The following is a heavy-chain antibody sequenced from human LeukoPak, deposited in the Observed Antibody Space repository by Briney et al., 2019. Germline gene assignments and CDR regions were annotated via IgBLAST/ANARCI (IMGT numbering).Heavy chain of an antibody. CDR2: ITWNSGTI. V-gene: IGHV3-9*01. D-gene: IGHD3-22*01. Sequence: GGSLRLSCAASGFTFSSYAMSWVRQAPGKGLEWVSGITWNSGTIGYADSVKGRFTISRDNAKNSLYLQMNSLRPEDTALYFCAKGYYDSSGGSFDYWGQGTLVTVSS. J-gene: IGHJ4*02. CDR1: GFTFSSYA. CDR3: AKGYYDSSGGSFDY.